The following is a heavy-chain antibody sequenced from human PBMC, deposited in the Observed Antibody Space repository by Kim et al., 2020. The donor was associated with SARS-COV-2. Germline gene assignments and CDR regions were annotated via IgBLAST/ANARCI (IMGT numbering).Heavy chain of an antibody. CDR1: GFSFANAW. Sequence: GGSLRLSCAASGFSFANAWISWVRQAPGKGLELVGRIKSKIDGGTPDYAAPAKDRFTISRDDSKDTLYLQMNSLKIEDTAVYYCTTDRGTENERGKFDYWGQGVLVTVSS. V-gene: IGHV3-15*01. J-gene: IGHJ4*02. D-gene: IGHD2-8*02. CDR3: TTDRGTENERGKFDY. CDR2: IKSKIDGGTP.